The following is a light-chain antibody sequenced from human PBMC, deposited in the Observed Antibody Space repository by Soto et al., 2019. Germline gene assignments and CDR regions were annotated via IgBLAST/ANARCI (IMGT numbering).Light chain of an antibody. CDR2: DVT. V-gene: IGLV2-14*01. Sequence: QYILTEPSCVCVSPSQSITLSCTGTSSDVGGYNYVSWYQQHPGKAPKPMIYDVTYRPSGVSNRFSGSKSGNTASLTIFGLQAEDEADYYCSPYTSIRTLVFGTGTKVT. CDR3: SPYTSIRTLV. J-gene: IGLJ1*01. CDR1: SSDVGGYNY.